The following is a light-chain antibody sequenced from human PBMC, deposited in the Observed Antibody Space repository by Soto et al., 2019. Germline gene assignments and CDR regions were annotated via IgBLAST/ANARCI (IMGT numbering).Light chain of an antibody. Sequence: AIQMTQSPSSLSASVGDRVTITCRASQGIRNDLGWYQQKPGKAPKLLIYAASSLQSGVPSRFSGSGSGTDFTLIISSLQPEDFAAYYCLQNYNYPWTFGLGTKVEIK. CDR1: QGIRND. J-gene: IGKJ1*01. V-gene: IGKV1-6*01. CDR2: AAS. CDR3: LQNYNYPWT.